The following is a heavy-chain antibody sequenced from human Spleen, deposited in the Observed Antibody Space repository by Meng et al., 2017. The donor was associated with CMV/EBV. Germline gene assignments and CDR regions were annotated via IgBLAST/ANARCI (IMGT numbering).Heavy chain of an antibody. CDR1: GGTFSSYT. D-gene: IGHD2-2*01. CDR2: IIPILGIA. CDR3: ARKDIVVLPAAPQGYYYYGMDV. V-gene: IGHV1-69*02. Sequence: SVKVSCKASGGTFSSYTISWVRQAPGQGLEWMGRIIPILGIANYAQKFQGSVTITADKSTSTPYMELSSLRSEDTAVYYCARKDIVVLPAAPQGYYYYGMDVWGQGTTVTVSS. J-gene: IGHJ6*02.